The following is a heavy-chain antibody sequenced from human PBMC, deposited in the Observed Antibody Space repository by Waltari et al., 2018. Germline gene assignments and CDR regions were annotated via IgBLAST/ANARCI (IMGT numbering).Heavy chain of an antibody. CDR3: ARPRRVRDAFDV. Sequence: EVQLVQSGPEVKKSGESLRISCQGSGSSFISYWIAWVRQMPVKGLEYMGIILPEDSDTRYSPSFQGQVIISVDKSIGTSYLQLNTLKASDTAMYYCARPRRVRDAFDVWGPGTMVTVS. V-gene: IGHV5-51*03. CDR1: GSSFISYW. J-gene: IGHJ3*01. D-gene: IGHD1-1*01. CDR2: ILPEDSDT.